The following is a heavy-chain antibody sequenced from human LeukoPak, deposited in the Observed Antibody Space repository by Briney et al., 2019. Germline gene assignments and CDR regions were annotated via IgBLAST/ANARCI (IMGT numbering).Heavy chain of an antibody. Sequence: GGSLRLSCAASGFTFSSYGMHWVRQAPGKGLEWVAFIRYDGSNKYYADSVKGRFTISRDNSKNTLYLQMNSLRAEDTAVYYCXKDXGWESGYDIFDYWGQGTLVTVSS. CDR1: GFTFSSYG. J-gene: IGHJ4*02. D-gene: IGHD5-12*01. CDR3: XKDXGWESGYDIFDY. CDR2: IRYDGSNK. V-gene: IGHV3-30*02.